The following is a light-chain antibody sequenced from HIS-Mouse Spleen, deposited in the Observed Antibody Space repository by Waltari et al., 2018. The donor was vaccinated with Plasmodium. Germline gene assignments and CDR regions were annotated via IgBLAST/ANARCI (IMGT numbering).Light chain of an antibody. CDR1: SSDVGGYNY. CDR2: EAS. V-gene: IGLV2-8*01. J-gene: IGLJ1*01. Sequence: QSALTQPPSASGSPGHSVTISCTGPSSDVGGYNYVSWYQQHPGKAPKLMIYEASQRPSGVPDRFSGSKSGNTASLTVSGLQAEDEADYYCSSYAGSNNLVFGTGTKVTVL. CDR3: SSYAGSNNLV.